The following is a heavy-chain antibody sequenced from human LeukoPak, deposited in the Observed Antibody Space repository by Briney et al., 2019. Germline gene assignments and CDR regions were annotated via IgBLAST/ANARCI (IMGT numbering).Heavy chain of an antibody. CDR1: GVTFSSYA. J-gene: IGHJ6*02. CDR2: ISGSGGST. V-gene: IGHV3-23*01. D-gene: IGHD3-10*01. Sequence: GGPLRLSCAASGVTFSSYAMSWVRQAPGKGLEWVSAISGSGGSTYYADSVKGRFTISRDNSKNTLYLQMNSLRAEDTAVYYCAKDLYAITMVRGVIHTYYYYGMGVWGQGTTVTVSS. CDR3: AKDLYAITMVRGVIHTYYYYGMGV.